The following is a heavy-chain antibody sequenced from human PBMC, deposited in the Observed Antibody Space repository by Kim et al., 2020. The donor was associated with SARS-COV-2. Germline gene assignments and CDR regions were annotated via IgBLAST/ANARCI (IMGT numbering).Heavy chain of an antibody. CDR3: ARDQAAGMGHAFDI. CDR2: INAGNGNT. CDR1: GYTFTSYA. Sequence: ASVKVSCKASGYTFTSYAMHWVRQAPGQRLEWMGWINAGNGNTKYSQKFQGRVTITRDTSASTAYMELSSLRSEDTAVYYCARDQAAGMGHAFDIWGQGTMVTVSS. V-gene: IGHV1-3*01. D-gene: IGHD6-13*01. J-gene: IGHJ3*02.